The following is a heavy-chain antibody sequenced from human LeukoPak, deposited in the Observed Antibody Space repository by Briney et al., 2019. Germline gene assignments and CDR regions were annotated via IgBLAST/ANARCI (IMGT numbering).Heavy chain of an antibody. Sequence: PGGSPRLSCAASGFPFSASAMTWVRQAPGKGLEWVSHILSTGTTYYADSVRGRFTISRDNSKNTLYLLMTSLRADDTAVYYCATVKNDHGDPVGWFDPRGQGTLVTVPS. D-gene: IGHD4-17*01. CDR3: ATVKNDHGDPVGWFDP. V-gene: IGHV3-23*01. J-gene: IGHJ5*02. CDR2: ILSTGTT. CDR1: GFPFSASA.